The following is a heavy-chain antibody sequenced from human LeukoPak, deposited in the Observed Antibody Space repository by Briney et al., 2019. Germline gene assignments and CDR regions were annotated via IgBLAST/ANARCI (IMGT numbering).Heavy chain of an antibody. CDR1: GGTFSSYA. V-gene: IGHV1-69*05. CDR2: IIPIFGTA. CDR3: ARGSGNYPNWIDP. Sequence: ASVKVSCKASGGTFSSYAISWVRQAPGQGPEWMGGIIPIFGTANYAQKFQGRVTITTDESTSTAYMELSSLRSEDTAVYYCARGSGNYPNWIDPWGQGTLVTVSS. J-gene: IGHJ5*02. D-gene: IGHD1-7*01.